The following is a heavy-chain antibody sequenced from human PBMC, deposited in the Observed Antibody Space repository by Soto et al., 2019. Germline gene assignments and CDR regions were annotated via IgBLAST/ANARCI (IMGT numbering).Heavy chain of an antibody. D-gene: IGHD2-8*01. J-gene: IGHJ4*02. Sequence: GGSLRLSCAASGFTFSSYAMSWVRQAPGKGLEWVSAISGSGGSTYYADSVKGRFTISRDNSKNTLYLQMNSLRAEDTAVYYCAKDRLRYCTNGVCYRHYFDYWGQGTLVTVSS. V-gene: IGHV3-23*01. CDR1: GFTFSSYA. CDR3: AKDRLRYCTNGVCYRHYFDY. CDR2: ISGSGGST.